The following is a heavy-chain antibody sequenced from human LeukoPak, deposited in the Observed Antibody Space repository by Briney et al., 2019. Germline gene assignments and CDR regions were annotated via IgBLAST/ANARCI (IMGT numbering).Heavy chain of an antibody. Sequence: GGSLRLSCAASGFTFSNGWMSGVRQPRGKGLEWGGRIKSKTDGGTTDYAAPVKGRFTISRDESKNTLYLQMNSLKTADTAVYYCTTDGWGSYRYYFDYCGQGTLVTASS. CDR2: IKSKTDGGTT. J-gene: IGHJ4*02. CDR3: TTDGWGSYRYYFDY. CDR1: GFTFSNGW. D-gene: IGHD3-16*02. V-gene: IGHV3-15*01.